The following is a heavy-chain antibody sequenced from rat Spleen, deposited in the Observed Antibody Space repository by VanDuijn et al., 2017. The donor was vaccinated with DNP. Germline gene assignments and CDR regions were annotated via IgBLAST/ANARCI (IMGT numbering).Heavy chain of an antibody. CDR2: IWAAGGT. D-gene: IGHD1-10*01. CDR3: TREREPKNNPYYFDF. V-gene: IGHV2-15*01. J-gene: IGHJ2*01. CDR1: GFSLSSYH. Sequence: QVQLKESGPGLVQPSQTLSLTCTVSGFSLSSYHVSWVRQPPGKSLVWMGSIWAAGGTNYNSALISRLTISRDTSKSQVFLGMNSLQTEDTAMYFCTREREPKNNPYYFDFWGQGVMVTVSS.